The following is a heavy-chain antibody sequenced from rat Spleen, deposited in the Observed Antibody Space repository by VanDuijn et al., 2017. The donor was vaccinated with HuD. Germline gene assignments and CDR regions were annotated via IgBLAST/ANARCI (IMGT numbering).Heavy chain of an antibody. V-gene: IGHV3-1*01. CDR2: ISYSGST. CDR3: ARRRGQVYNNYFDY. D-gene: IGHD1-10*01. CDR1: GYSITSNY. J-gene: IGHJ2*01. Sequence: EVQLQESGPGLVKPPKSLSLPCSVPGYSITSNYWAWFRKFPGNKMEGIVHISYSGSTNYNPSLKSRISITRDTSKNQFFLQLNSVTTEDTATYYCARRRGQVYNNYFDYWGQGVMVTVSS.